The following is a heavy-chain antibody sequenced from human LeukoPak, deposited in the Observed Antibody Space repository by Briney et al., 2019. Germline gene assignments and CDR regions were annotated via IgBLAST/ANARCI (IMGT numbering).Heavy chain of an antibody. CDR1: GGTFSSYA. J-gene: IGHJ2*01. CDR3: ATEAIVVVTARDYWYFDL. CDR2: IIPILGKP. Sequence: SVKVSCKASGGTFSSYAISWVRQAPGQGLEWMGRIIPILGKPNYAQKFQGRVTITADKSTTTAYMELSSLRSEDTAVYYCATEAIVVVTARDYWYFDLWGRGTLVTVSS. V-gene: IGHV1-69*04. D-gene: IGHD2-21*02.